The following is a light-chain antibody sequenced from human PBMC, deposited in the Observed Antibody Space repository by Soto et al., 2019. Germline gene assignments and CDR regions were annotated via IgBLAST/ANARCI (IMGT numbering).Light chain of an antibody. CDR3: ETWDTSLSAGGV. CDR2: DNN. J-gene: IGLJ3*02. V-gene: IGLV1-51*01. CDR1: SSNIGNNY. Sequence: QSVLTQPPSVSAAPGQTVTISCSGSSSNIGNNYVSWYQQLPGTAPKLLIYDNNKRPSGTPDRFSGSKSGTSATLGITGLQTGDEADYYCETWDTSLSAGGVFGGGTKLTVL.